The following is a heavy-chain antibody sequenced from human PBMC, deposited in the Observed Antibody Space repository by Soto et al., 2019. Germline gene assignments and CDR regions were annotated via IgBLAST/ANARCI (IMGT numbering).Heavy chain of an antibody. CDR3: AVTGTYNWFDP. CDR2: IYHSGST. CDR1: GGSISSSSYY. D-gene: IGHD7-27*01. V-gene: IGHV4-39*07. J-gene: IGHJ5*02. Sequence: SETLSLTCTVSGGSISSSSYYWGWIRQPPGKGLEWIGSIYHSGSTYYNPSLKSRVTISVDTSKNQFSLKLSSVTAADTAVYYCAVTGTYNWFDPWGQGTLVTVSS.